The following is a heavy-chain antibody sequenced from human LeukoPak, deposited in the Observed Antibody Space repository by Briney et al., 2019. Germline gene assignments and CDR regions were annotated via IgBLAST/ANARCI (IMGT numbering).Heavy chain of an antibody. Sequence: PGGSLRLSCAASGFTFSNYDMHWVRQATGKGLEWVSTIGTAGATYYPDSVKGRFTISRENAKNSLYLQMSSLRAGDTAVYYCARGVTTVTSGWFDPGGQGTLVTASS. CDR2: IGTAGAT. D-gene: IGHD4-17*01. CDR1: GFTFSNYD. V-gene: IGHV3-13*04. CDR3: ARGVTTVTSGWFDP. J-gene: IGHJ5*02.